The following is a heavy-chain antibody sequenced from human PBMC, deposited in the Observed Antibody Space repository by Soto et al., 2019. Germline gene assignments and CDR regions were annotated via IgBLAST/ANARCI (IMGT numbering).Heavy chain of an antibody. J-gene: IGHJ5*02. CDR2: ISYDGSNK. V-gene: IGHV3-30-3*01. D-gene: IGHD3-10*01. CDR3: ARGARALDP. Sequence: QVQLVESGGGVVQPGRSLRLSCAASGFTFSSYAMHWVRQAPGKGLEWVAVISYDGSNKYYADSVKGRFTISRDNSKNTLYLQMNSPRAEDTAVYYCARGARALDPWGQGTLVTVSS. CDR1: GFTFSSYA.